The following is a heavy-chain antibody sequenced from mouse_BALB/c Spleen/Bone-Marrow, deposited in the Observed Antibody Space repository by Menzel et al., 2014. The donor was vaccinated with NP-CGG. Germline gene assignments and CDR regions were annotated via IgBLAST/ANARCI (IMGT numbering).Heavy chain of an antibody. D-gene: IGHD2-10*01. CDR1: GYTFTDYY. V-gene: IGHV1-84*02. CDR3: ARSAYYGNYGGY. J-gene: IGHJ2*01. Sequence: QVQLKESGPELVKPGASVKISCKASGYTFTDYYINWVKQKPGQGLEWIGWIYPGSGNTKYNEKFKGKATLTVDTSSSTAYMQLSSLTPEDTAVYFCARSAYYGNYGGYWGQGTTLTVSS. CDR2: IYPGSGNT.